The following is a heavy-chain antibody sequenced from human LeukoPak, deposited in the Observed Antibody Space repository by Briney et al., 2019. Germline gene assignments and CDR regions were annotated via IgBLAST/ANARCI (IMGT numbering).Heavy chain of an antibody. CDR3: ARDPGAGDY. J-gene: IGHJ4*02. Sequence: GGSLRLSCAASGFTFSSYSMNWVRQAPGKGLEWVSSITSRSNIFYADSVKGRFTISRDNAKNSLFLQMNSLRAEDTAVYYCARDPGAGDYWGQGTRVTVSS. V-gene: IGHV3-21*01. D-gene: IGHD6-13*01. CDR2: ITSRSNI. CDR1: GFTFSSYS.